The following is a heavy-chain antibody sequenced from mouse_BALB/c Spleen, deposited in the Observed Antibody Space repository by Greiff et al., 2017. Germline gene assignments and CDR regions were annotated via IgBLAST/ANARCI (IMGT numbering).Heavy chain of an antibody. Sequence: VQLQQSGAELAKPGASVKMSCKASGYTFTSYWMHWVKQRPGQGLEWIGYINPSTGYTEYNQKFKDKATLTADKSSSTAYMQLSSLTSEDSAVYYCARYPYDYEDAMDYWGQGTSVTVSS. CDR2: INPSTGYT. V-gene: IGHV1-7*01. CDR3: ARYPYDYEDAMDY. CDR1: GYTFTSYW. D-gene: IGHD2-4*01. J-gene: IGHJ4*01.